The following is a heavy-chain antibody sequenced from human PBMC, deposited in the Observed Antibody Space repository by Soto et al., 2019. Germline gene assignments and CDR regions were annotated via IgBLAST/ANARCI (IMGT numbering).Heavy chain of an antibody. CDR1: GFTFRRYW. Sequence: GGSLRLSCAASGFTFRRYWMHWVRQPPGKGLVWVSRIDSDGTTTQYEDSVRGRFTISRDNSQSTLFLQMDSLRAEDTAVFYCAKAIVESTVRTRAFDIWGQGTMVTVSS. CDR3: AKAIVESTVRTRAFDI. D-gene: IGHD1-26*01. CDR2: IDSDGTTT. V-gene: IGHV3-74*03. J-gene: IGHJ3*02.